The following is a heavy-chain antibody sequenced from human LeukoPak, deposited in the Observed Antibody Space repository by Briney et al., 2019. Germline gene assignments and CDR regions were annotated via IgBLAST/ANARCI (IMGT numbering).Heavy chain of an antibody. Sequence: SETLSLTCTVSGGSISYFYWSWIRQPAGKGLEWIGRIYTSGSTNYNPSLKSRVTMSVDTSKNKFSLKLSSVTAADTAVYYCATDSGTTGEVKFDPWGQGTLVTVSS. CDR1: GGSISYFY. CDR3: ATDSGTTGEVKFDP. CDR2: IYTSGST. D-gene: IGHD3-10*01. V-gene: IGHV4-4*07. J-gene: IGHJ5*02.